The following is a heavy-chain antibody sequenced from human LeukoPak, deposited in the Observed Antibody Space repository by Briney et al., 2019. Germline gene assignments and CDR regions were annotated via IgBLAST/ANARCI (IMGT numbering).Heavy chain of an antibody. J-gene: IGHJ4*02. V-gene: IGHV3-21*01. CDR1: GGSISSSS. Sequence: ETLSLTCTVSGGSISSSSYYWGWIRQPPGKGLEWVSSISSYSSYIYYADSVKGRFTISRDNAKNSLYLQMNSLRAEDTAVYYCARGRFFDYWGQGTLVSVSS. CDR2: ISSYSSYI. D-gene: IGHD3-3*01. CDR3: ARGRFFDY.